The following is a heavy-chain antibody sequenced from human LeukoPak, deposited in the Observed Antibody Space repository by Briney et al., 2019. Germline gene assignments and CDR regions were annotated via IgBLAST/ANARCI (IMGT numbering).Heavy chain of an antibody. CDR3: ARVGRTGITIFGVVGRVYYYMDV. V-gene: IGHV3-7*03. CDR1: GFTFSSYW. Sequence: GGSLRLSCAASGFTFSSYWMSWVRQAPGKGLEWVANIKQDGSEKYYVDSVKGRFTISRDNAKNSLYLQMNSLRAEDTALYYCARVGRTGITIFGVVGRVYYYMDVWGKGTTVTVSS. CDR2: IKQDGSEK. J-gene: IGHJ6*03. D-gene: IGHD3-3*01.